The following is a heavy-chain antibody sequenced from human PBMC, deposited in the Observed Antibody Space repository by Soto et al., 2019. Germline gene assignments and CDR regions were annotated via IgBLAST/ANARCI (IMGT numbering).Heavy chain of an antibody. J-gene: IGHJ6*02. CDR1: GFSLSTSGVG. CDR2: IYWDDDK. CDR3: AHSRRLSGYEYYYYYYVMDV. D-gene: IGHD5-12*01. Sequence: QITLKESGPTLVKPTQTLTLTCTFSGFSLSTSGVGVGWIRQPPGKALEWLALIYWDDDKRYSPSLKSRLTITKNTSNNQVVFTMTNMDPVDTATYYCAHSRRLSGYEYYYYYYVMDVWGQGTTVTVSS. V-gene: IGHV2-5*02.